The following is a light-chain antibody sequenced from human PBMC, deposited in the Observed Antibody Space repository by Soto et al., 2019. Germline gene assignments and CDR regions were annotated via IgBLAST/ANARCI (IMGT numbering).Light chain of an antibody. J-gene: IGLJ3*02. Sequence: QSALPQPPSVSGAPGQRVTISCTGSSSNIGAGYDVHWYQQLPGTAPKLLIYDNNNRPTGVPDRFSGSKSGTSASLAITGLQAEYEADYYCQSYDSSLRGWVVGGGTKLTVL. CDR2: DNN. V-gene: IGLV1-40*01. CDR3: QSYDSSLRGWV. CDR1: SSNIGAGYD.